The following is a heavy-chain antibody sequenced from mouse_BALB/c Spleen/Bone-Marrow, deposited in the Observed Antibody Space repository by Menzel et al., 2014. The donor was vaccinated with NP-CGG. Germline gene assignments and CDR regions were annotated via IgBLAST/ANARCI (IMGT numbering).Heavy chain of an antibody. CDR1: GYTFTNYD. CDR3: ARGGGSSGCFDV. Sequence: QVQLKESGPELVEPGALVKISCKASGYTFTNYDINWVKQRPGQGLEWIGWIYPGDGSTKYNERFKGKATPTADKSSSTGYMQLSSLASENSAVYFCARGGGSSGCFDVWGAGTTVTVSS. V-gene: IGHV1S56*01. J-gene: IGHJ1*01. CDR2: IYPGDGST. D-gene: IGHD3-1*01.